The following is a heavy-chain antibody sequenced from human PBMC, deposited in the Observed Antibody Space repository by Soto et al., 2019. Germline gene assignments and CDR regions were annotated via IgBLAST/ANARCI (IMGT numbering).Heavy chain of an antibody. V-gene: IGHV4-30-2*01. CDR1: GCSISSGGYS. CDR3: ARGVGVDYFDY. CDR2: IYHSGGT. D-gene: IGHD3-16*01. J-gene: IGHJ4*02. Sequence: QLQLQESGSGLVKPSQTLSLTCAVSGCSISSGGYSWSWIRQPPGKGLEWIGYIYHSGGTYSNPSLKSRVTISVDRSKNQFSLQLSSVTAADTAVYYCARGVGVDYFDYWGQGTLVTVSS.